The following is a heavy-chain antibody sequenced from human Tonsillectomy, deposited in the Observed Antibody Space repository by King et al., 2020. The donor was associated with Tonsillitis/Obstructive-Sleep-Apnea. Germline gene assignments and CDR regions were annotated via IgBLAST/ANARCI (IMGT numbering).Heavy chain of an antibody. V-gene: IGHV4-34*01. CDR2: INHSGSS. CDR3: AGGLRGRYSYYYYMDV. J-gene: IGHJ6*03. Sequence: VQLQQWGAGLLKPSETLSLTCAVYGASFSGYSWSWIRQPPGKGLEWIGEINHSGSSNYNPSLKSRVTISVGTSKNQFSLKLNSVTAADTAAYYCAGGLRGRYSYYYYMDVWGKGTTVTVSS. D-gene: IGHD3-16*01. CDR1: GASFSGYS.